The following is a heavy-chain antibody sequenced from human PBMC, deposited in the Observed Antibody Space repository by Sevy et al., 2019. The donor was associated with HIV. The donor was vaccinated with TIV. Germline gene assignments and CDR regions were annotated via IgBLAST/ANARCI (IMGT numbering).Heavy chain of an antibody. CDR1: GFTFSSYW. J-gene: IGHJ3*02. Sequence: GGSLRLSCAASGFTFSSYWMTWVRQAPGKGLEWVANIRQDGSEKYYVASVKGRFTISRDNTKNLLYLQMNSLRAEDTALYYCAGECASMTSRSPSAFDIWGQGTLVTVSS. CDR3: AGECASMTSRSPSAFDI. V-gene: IGHV3-7*01. CDR2: IRQDGSEK. D-gene: IGHD2-21*02.